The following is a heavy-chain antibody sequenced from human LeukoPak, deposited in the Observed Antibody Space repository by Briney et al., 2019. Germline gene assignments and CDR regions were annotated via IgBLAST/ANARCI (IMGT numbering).Heavy chain of an antibody. CDR1: GFTFSSYA. CDR2: ISGSGGST. CDR3: AKDSGSSWYRPGPPDY. D-gene: IGHD6-13*01. J-gene: IGHJ4*02. Sequence: WGSLRLSCAASGFTFSSYAMSWVRQAPGKGLEWVSAISGSGGSTYYADSVKGRFTISRDNSKNTLYLQMNSLRAEDTAVYYCAKDSGSSWYRPGPPDYWGQGTLVTVSS. V-gene: IGHV3-23*01.